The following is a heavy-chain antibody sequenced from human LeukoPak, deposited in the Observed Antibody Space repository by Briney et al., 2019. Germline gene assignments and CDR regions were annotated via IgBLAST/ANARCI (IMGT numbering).Heavy chain of an antibody. CDR3: ARETSYDYGDYGALDI. J-gene: IGHJ3*02. CDR1: GGTFSSYA. V-gene: IGHV1-2*02. D-gene: IGHD4-17*01. CDR2: VIPNSGGT. Sequence: GASVKVSCKASGGTFSSYAISWVRQAPGQGLEWMGGVIPNSGGTNYAQKFQGRVTMTRDTSISTAYMELSRLRSDDTAVYYCARETSYDYGDYGALDIWGQGTMVTVS.